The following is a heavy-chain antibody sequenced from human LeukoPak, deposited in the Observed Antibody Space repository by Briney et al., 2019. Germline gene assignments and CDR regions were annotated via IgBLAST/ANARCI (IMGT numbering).Heavy chain of an antibody. CDR1: GYIFTAHY. V-gene: IGHV1-46*01. D-gene: IGHD1-26*01. CDR3: ARDGKWEPAAVIDYGMDV. CDR2: INPSGSST. Sequence: ASVKVSCKASGYIFTAHYLHWVRQAPGQGLEWMGLINPSGSSTLYAQKFQGRVTMTRDTSTNTDYMELSSLRSEDTAVYYCARDGKWEPAAVIDYGMDVWGQGTTVTVSS. J-gene: IGHJ6*02.